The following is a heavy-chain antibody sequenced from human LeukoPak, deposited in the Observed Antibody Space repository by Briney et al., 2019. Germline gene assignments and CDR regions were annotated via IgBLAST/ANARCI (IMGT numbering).Heavy chain of an antibody. D-gene: IGHD3-10*01. Sequence: SETLSLTCTVSGGSLSDYYWTWIRQSPGKGLEFIGYIYASGATTYNPSLTSRLTISVNTSKNQFSLKLSSVTAADTAVYYCARRVVFYYGSGSSETNWFDPWGQGTLVTVSS. CDR2: IYASGAT. J-gene: IGHJ5*02. V-gene: IGHV4-4*09. CDR1: GGSLSDYY. CDR3: ARRVVFYYGSGSSETNWFDP.